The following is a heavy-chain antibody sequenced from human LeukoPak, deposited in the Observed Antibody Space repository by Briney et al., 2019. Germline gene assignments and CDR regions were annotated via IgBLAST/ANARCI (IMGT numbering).Heavy chain of an antibody. J-gene: IGHJ6*02. D-gene: IGHD2/OR15-2a*01. CDR2: INADGGRT. Sequence: GGSLRLSCVASGFTFDGYAMHWVRQALGKGLEWVSLINADGGRTYYADSVNGRFTISRDNSKNSLYLQMNSLRSEDSAVYYCATWAFYHGMDVWGQGTTVIVSS. V-gene: IGHV3-43*02. CDR3: ATWAFYHGMDV. CDR1: GFTFDGYA.